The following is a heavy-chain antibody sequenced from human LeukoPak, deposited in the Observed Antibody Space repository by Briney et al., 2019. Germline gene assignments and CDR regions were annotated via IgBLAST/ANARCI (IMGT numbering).Heavy chain of an antibody. D-gene: IGHD3-9*01. Sequence: SETLSLTCAVYGGSFSGYYWSWIRQPPGKGLEWIGEINHSGSTNYNPSLKSRVPISVHTSKNKFCLKLSSVTAADTAVYYCARGRRNYDILTGYYNRAWFDPWGQGTLVTVSS. CDR2: INHSGST. J-gene: IGHJ5*02. CDR3: ARGRRNYDILTGYYNRAWFDP. CDR1: GGSFSGYY. V-gene: IGHV4-34*01.